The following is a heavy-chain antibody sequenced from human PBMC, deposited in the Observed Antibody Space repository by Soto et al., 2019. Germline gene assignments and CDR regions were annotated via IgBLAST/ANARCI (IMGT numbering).Heavy chain of an antibody. CDR2: ISYDGSNK. Sequence: GGSLRLSCAASGFTFSSYGMHWVRQAPGKGLEWVAVISYDGSNKYYADSVKGRFTISRDNSKNTLYLQMNSLRAEDTAVYYCAILPVHYDILTGYIPPLSFSYMDVWGKGTTVTVSS. J-gene: IGHJ6*03. CDR1: GFTFSSYG. V-gene: IGHV3-30*03. D-gene: IGHD3-9*01. CDR3: AILPVHYDILTGYIPPLSFSYMDV.